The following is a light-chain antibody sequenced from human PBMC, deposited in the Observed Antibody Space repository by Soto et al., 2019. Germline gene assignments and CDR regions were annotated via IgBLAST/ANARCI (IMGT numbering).Light chain of an antibody. CDR1: SSDVGSYNI. V-gene: IGLV2-23*01. CDR2: EGS. J-gene: IGLJ3*02. CDR3: CSYAGSSNWV. Sequence: QSALTQPASVSGSLGQSITISCTGTSSDVGSYNIVSWYQQHPGKVPKLIIYEGSSRPSGVSNSFSGSKSGNTAALTISGLQAEDEAYYYCCSYAGSSNWVFGGGTKLTVL.